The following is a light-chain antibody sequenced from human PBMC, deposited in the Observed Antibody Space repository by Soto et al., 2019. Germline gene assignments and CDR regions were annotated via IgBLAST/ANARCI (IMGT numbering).Light chain of an antibody. CDR3: GTWDSSLSSWV. Sequence: QSVLTQPPSVSAAPGQRVTISCSGSYPNIGNNYVSWYQQFPGTAPKLLIYDNNKRPSGTPDRFSGSKSGTSATLGITGLQTGDEADYYCGTWDSSLSSWVFGGGTQLTVL. CDR1: YPNIGNNY. CDR2: DNN. V-gene: IGLV1-51*01. J-gene: IGLJ3*02.